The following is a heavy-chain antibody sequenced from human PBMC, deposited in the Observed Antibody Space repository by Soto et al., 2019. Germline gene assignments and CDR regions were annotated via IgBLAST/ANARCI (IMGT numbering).Heavy chain of an antibody. Sequence: QVQLQESGPGLVKPSQTLSLTCTVSGGSISSGGYYWSWIRQHPGKGLEWIGYIYYSGSTYYNPSLKSRVTISVDTSKNQFSLKLSSVTAADTAVYYCASARDCSRTSCYLGDAFDIWGQGTMVTVSS. J-gene: IGHJ3*02. CDR1: GGSISSGGYY. CDR3: ASARDCSRTSCYLGDAFDI. CDR2: IYYSGST. V-gene: IGHV4-31*03. D-gene: IGHD2-2*01.